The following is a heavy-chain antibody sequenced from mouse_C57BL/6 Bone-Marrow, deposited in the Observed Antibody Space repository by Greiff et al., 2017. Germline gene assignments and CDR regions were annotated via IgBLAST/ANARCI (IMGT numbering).Heavy chain of an antibody. D-gene: IGHD2-1*01. V-gene: IGHV2-9-1*01. Sequence: VQGVESGPGLVAPSQRLSITCTVSGFSLTSYAISWVRQPPGKGLEWLGVIWTGGGTNYNSALKSRLSISKDNSKSQVFLKMNSLQTDDTARYYCARKGVGYGNFYAMDYWGQGTSVTVSS. J-gene: IGHJ4*01. CDR2: IWTGGGT. CDR1: GFSLTSYA. CDR3: ARKGVGYGNFYAMDY.